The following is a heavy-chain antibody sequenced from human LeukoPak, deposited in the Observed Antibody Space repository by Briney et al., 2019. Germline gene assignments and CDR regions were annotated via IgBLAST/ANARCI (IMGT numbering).Heavy chain of an antibody. J-gene: IGHJ4*02. CDR1: GFTFSNNW. D-gene: IGHD3-22*01. V-gene: IGHV3-7*01. CDR2: IKEDGSEK. CDR3: ARDRAPMYYYDSSGYYSPGY. Sequence: GGSLRLSCAASGFTFSNNWMTWVRQAPGKGLEWVANIKEDGSEKNYVDSVKGRFTISRDNAKNSLYLQMNSLRAEDTAVYYCARDRAPMYYYDSSGYYSPGYWGQGTLVTVSS.